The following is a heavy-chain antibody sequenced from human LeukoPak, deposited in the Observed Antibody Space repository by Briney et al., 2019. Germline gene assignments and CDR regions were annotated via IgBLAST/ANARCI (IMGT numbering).Heavy chain of an antibody. CDR2: ISSSGSTI. Sequence: GGSLRLSCAASGFTFSDYYMSWIRQAPGKGLEWVSYISSSGSTIYYADSVKGRSTISRDNAKNSLYLQMNSLRAEDTAVYYCARAPAYCGGDCYSGGYFDYWGQGTLVTVSS. D-gene: IGHD2-21*02. V-gene: IGHV3-11*01. J-gene: IGHJ4*02. CDR3: ARAPAYCGGDCYSGGYFDY. CDR1: GFTFSDYY.